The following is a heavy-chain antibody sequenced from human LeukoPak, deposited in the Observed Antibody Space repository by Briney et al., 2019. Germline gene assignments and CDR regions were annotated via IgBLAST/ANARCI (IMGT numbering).Heavy chain of an antibody. CDR1: GGSISSYY. J-gene: IGHJ4*02. CDR2: ICYSGST. V-gene: IGHV4-59*01. Sequence: SETLSLTCTVSGGSISSYYWSWIRQPPGKGLEWIGYICYSGSTNYNPSLKSRVTISVDTSKNQFSLKLSSVTAADTAVYYCARGGRDFDYWGQGTLVTVSS. CDR3: ARGGRDFDY.